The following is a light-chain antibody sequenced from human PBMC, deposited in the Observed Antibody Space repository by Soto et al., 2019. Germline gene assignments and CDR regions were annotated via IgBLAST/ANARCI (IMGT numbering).Light chain of an antibody. Sequence: EIQMTQNQSSVSASVGDRVTITCRASQSISSYLNWYQQKPGKAPKLLIYAASSLQSGVPSRFSGSGSETDFTLTISSLEPEDFAVYYCQHRMNWPLTFGQGTLLEVK. V-gene: IGKV1-39*01. CDR1: QSISSY. J-gene: IGKJ5*01. CDR2: AAS. CDR3: QHRMNWPLT.